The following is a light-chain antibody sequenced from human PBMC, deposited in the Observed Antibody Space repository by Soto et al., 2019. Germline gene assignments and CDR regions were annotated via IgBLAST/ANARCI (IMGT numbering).Light chain of an antibody. CDR1: QSVSSSY. CDR3: QQYGSSPLT. CDR2: GAS. J-gene: IGKJ4*01. Sequence: EIVLTQSPGTLSLSPGERATLSCRASQSVSSSYLAWYQQKPGQAPRLLIYGASSRATGIPDRFSGSGSGPDFTHTISRLEPEDIAVYYCQQYGSSPLTSGGGTKVEIK. V-gene: IGKV3-20*01.